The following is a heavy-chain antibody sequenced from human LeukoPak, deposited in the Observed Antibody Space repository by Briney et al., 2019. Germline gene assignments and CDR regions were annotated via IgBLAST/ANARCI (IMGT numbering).Heavy chain of an antibody. Sequence: GGSLRLSCAASGFTLSSYAMSWVRQGPGKGLEWVSAISVSGNTYHADSVKGRFTISRDSSKNTLYLQMNSLRAEDTAVYYCARHRTTFWVGIFDYWGQGTLVTVSS. D-gene: IGHD1-1*01. J-gene: IGHJ4*02. CDR1: GFTLSSYA. CDR3: ARHRTTFWVGIFDY. CDR2: ISVSGNT. V-gene: IGHV3-23*01.